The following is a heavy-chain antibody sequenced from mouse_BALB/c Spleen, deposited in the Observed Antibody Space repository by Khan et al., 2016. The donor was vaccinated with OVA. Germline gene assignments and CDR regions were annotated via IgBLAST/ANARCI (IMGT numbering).Heavy chain of an antibody. CDR1: GYTFTNYW. V-gene: IGHV1-69*02. J-gene: IGHJ2*01. Sequence: QVQLQQPGADLVRPGASVKLSCKASGYTFTNYWINWVKQRPGQGLKWIGNIYPSDSYTNYNQKFKDKATLTVDKFSSTAYMQLSSPTSEDSAAYYCTRGDPEHFDVWGQGTTLTVSS. D-gene: IGHD2-13*01. CDR3: TRGDPEHFDV. CDR2: IYPSDSYT.